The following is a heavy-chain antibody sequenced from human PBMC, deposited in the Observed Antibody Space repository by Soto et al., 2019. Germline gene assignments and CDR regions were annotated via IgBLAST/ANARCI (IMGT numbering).Heavy chain of an antibody. D-gene: IGHD3-22*01. CDR1: GGSISSNNHY. J-gene: IGHJ5*02. CDR3: ARQGITMIVVVVTDNWLDP. Sequence: SETLSLTCSVSGGSISSNNHYWGWIRQTPGKGLEWIGSIYYSGSTYYNPSLKSRVTISVDTSKNQFSLKLTSVTAADTAVYYCARQGITMIVVVVTDNWLDPWGQG. CDR2: IYYSGST. V-gene: IGHV4-39*01.